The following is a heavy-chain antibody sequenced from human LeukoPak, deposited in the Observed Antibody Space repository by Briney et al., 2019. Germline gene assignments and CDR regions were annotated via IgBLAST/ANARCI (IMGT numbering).Heavy chain of an antibody. V-gene: IGHV4-39*01. J-gene: IGHJ5*02. Sequence: SETLSLTCTVSGGSISSSSYYWGWIRQPPGKGLEWIGSIYYSGSTYYNPSLKSRVTISVDTSKNQFSLKLSSVTAADTAVYYCAKHYCSSTSCYEDWFDPWGQGTLVTVSS. CDR1: GGSISSSSYY. D-gene: IGHD2-2*01. CDR2: IYYSGST. CDR3: AKHYCSSTSCYEDWFDP.